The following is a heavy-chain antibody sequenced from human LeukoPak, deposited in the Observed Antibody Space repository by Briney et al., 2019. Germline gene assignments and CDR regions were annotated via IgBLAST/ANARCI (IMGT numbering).Heavy chain of an antibody. Sequence: ASAKVSCKASGYTFSRYHVHSVRQAPGQGLEWMGMISPSGGSTSYAQRFQDRVTLTTDMSTSTVYMELSRLRSDDTAVYYCARDVGLVGATPEYYFDYWGQGTLVTVSS. J-gene: IGHJ4*02. CDR2: ISPSGGST. CDR3: ARDVGLVGATPEYYFDY. V-gene: IGHV1-46*01. CDR1: GYTFSRYH. D-gene: IGHD1-26*01.